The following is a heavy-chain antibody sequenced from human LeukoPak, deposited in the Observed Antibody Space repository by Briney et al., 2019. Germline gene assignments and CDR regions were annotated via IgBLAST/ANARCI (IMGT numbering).Heavy chain of an antibody. J-gene: IGHJ4*02. Sequence: ASVKVSCKASGYTFTGYYIHWVRQAPGQGLEWMGWINPISGGTNYAEKFQGRVTTTRDTSINTAYMEVTRLTSDDTAVYYCAKSAQYSSAWFTGSFDYWGQGTLVTVSS. D-gene: IGHD6-13*01. CDR2: INPISGGT. CDR1: GYTFTGYY. V-gene: IGHV1-2*02. CDR3: AKSAQYSSAWFTGSFDY.